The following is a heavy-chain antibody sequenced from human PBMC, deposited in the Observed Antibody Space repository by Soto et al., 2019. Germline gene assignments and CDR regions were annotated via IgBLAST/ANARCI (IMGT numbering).Heavy chain of an antibody. CDR3: ARDFAYFDS. J-gene: IGHJ4*02. Sequence: SETLDLTCTVSGGSFKSGSYSWSWIRQPQGKGLEWIGYVYHTGRTSYNPSLKSRVSISMDTSKNQFSLNLDSVTAADTAVYFCARDFAYFDSWGQGTLVTVSS. V-gene: IGHV4-61*01. CDR2: VYHTGRT. D-gene: IGHD3-3*01. CDR1: GGSFKSGSYS.